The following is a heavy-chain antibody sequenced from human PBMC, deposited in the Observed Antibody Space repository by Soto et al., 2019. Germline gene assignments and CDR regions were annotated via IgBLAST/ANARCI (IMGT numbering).Heavy chain of an antibody. CDR1: GFTFDDYT. V-gene: IGHV3-43*01. J-gene: IGHJ4*02. Sequence: PGGSLRLSCAASGFTFDDYTMHWVRQAPGKGLEWVSLISWDRGSTYYADSVKGRFTISRDNSKNSLYLQMNSLRTEDTATYYCASYHQSYYDNYGYTCFDYWGKGALVTVSS. D-gene: IGHD3-16*01. CDR2: ISWDRGST. CDR3: ASYHQSYYDNYGYTCFDY.